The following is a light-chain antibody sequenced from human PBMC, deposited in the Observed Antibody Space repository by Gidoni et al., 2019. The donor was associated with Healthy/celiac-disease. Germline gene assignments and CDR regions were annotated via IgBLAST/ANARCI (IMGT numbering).Light chain of an antibody. J-gene: IGKJ3*01. V-gene: IGKV3-11*01. Sequence: ELVFTQSPATLSLSPGGRATLSCTASQSVSSYLAWYQQKPGQAPRLLIYDASNRATGIPARFSGSGSGTDFTLTISSREPEDFAVDYCQQRSNWPPGGTFGPGTKVDIK. CDR2: DAS. CDR1: QSVSSY. CDR3: QQRSNWPPGGT.